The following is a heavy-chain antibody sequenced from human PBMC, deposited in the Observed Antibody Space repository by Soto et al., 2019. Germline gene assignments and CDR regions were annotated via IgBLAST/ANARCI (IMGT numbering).Heavy chain of an antibody. Sequence: QVQLVESGGGVVQPGRSLRLSCEASGFTFSRYAMHWVRQAPGKGLEWVAVLSFDGSNKYYADSVKGRFTISRDNSKNTLFLQINGLRVEDTAVYYCARDPTVSTVTYFDYWGQGTLVTVSS. CDR2: LSFDGSNK. CDR1: GFTFSRYA. CDR3: ARDPTVSTVTYFDY. D-gene: IGHD4-4*01. J-gene: IGHJ4*02. V-gene: IGHV3-30-3*01.